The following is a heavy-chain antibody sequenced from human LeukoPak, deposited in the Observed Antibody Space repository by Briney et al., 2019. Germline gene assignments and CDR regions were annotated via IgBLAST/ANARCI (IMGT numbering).Heavy chain of an antibody. CDR2: LYSGGTI. CDR3: VREFGSGGSCYFDY. CDR1: GFTVRSNY. V-gene: IGHV3-66*01. D-gene: IGHD2-15*01. Sequence: GGSLRLSCAVSGFTVRSNYMSWVRQGLGRGLERVSVLYSGGTIYYADSVKGRFTISRDNSKDTLYLQMNNLRAEDTAVYYCVREFGSGGSCYFDYWGQGTLVTVSS. J-gene: IGHJ4*02.